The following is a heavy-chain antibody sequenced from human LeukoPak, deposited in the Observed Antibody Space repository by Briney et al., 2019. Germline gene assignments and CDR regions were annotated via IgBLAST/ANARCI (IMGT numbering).Heavy chain of an antibody. CDR2: ISGSGGST. V-gene: IGHV3-23*01. CDR3: AKVVENVVAAPALPYYFDY. D-gene: IGHD2-15*01. Sequence: GGSLRLSCAASGFTFSSYAMSWVRQAPGKGLEWVSAISGSGGSTYYADSVKGRFTISRDNSKNTLYLQMNSLRAEDTAVYYCAKVVENVVAAPALPYYFDYWGQGTLVTVSS. J-gene: IGHJ4*02. CDR1: GFTFSSYA.